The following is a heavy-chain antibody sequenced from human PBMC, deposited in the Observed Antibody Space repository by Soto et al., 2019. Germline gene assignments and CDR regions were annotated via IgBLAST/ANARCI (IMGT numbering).Heavy chain of an antibody. CDR2: VNPILSFS. CDR1: GDTFNFYT. Sequence: SVKVRCKASGDTFNFYTINWVRQAPGLGLEWMGRVNPILSFSNSAQKFQGRVTLNADKSTSTAYRELSSLRSEDTAVYYCARDVRAIFGVVIGHYYYYYGMDVWGQGTTVTVSS. CDR3: ARDVRAIFGVVIGHYYYYYGMDV. D-gene: IGHD3-3*01. J-gene: IGHJ6*02. V-gene: IGHV1-69*04.